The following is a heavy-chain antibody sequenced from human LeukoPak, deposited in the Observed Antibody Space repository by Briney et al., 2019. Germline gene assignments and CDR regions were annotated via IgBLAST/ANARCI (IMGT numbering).Heavy chain of an antibody. Sequence: SGGSLRLSCAASGFTFSSYSMNWVRQAPGRGLEWVSYISSSSTICYADSVKGRFTISRDNAKNSLYLQMNSLRAEDTAVYYCAREGYSGYSKGGYFDYWGQGTLVTVSS. CDR2: ISSSSTI. V-gene: IGHV3-48*01. D-gene: IGHD5-12*01. J-gene: IGHJ4*02. CDR1: GFTFSSYS. CDR3: AREGYSGYSKGGYFDY.